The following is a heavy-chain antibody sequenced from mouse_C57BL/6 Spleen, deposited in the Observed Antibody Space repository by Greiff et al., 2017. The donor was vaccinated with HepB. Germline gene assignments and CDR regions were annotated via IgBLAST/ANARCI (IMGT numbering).Heavy chain of an antibody. D-gene: IGHD1-1*01. J-gene: IGHJ2*01. CDR2: IYPGSGST. CDR3: AREGITTVVAGENYFDY. V-gene: IGHV1-55*01. Sequence: VQLQQPGAELVKPGASVKMSCKASGYTFTSYWITWVKQRPGQVLEWIGDIYPGSGSTNYNEKFKSKATLTVDTSSSTAYMQLSSLTSEDSAVYYCAREGITTVVAGENYFDYWGQGTTLTVSS. CDR1: GYTFTSYW.